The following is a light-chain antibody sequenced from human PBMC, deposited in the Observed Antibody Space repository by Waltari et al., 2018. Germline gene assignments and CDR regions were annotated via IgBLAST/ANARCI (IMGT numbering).Light chain of an antibody. V-gene: IGKV3-20*01. Sequence: EIVLTQPPGTLSLSPGERATLSCRASQSVTRNSLAWYQQKPGQAPGLIMYGSFNRATGIPDRFSGSGSGTDFNLTIIRLEPEDFAVYYCHQYGTSPRTFGQGTKVELK. CDR3: HQYGTSPRT. J-gene: IGKJ1*01. CDR1: QSVTRNS. CDR2: GSF.